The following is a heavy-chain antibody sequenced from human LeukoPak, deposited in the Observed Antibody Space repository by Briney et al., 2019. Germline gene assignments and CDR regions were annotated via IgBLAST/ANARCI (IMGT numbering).Heavy chain of an antibody. D-gene: IGHD4-17*01. CDR1: GGSISSSSYY. CDR3: ASPTLDYGDYLIDY. Sequence: PSETLSLTCTVSGGSISSSSYYWGWIRQPPGKGLGWIGSIYYSGSPYYNPSLKSRVTISVDTPKNQFSLKLSSVTAADTAVYYCASPTLDYGDYLIDYWGQGTLVTVSS. V-gene: IGHV4-39*01. CDR2: IYYSGSP. J-gene: IGHJ4*02.